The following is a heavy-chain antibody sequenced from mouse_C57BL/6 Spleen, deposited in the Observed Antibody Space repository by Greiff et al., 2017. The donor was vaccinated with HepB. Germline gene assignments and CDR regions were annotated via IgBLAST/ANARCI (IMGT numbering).Heavy chain of an antibody. J-gene: IGHJ2*01. V-gene: IGHV1-80*01. CDR1: GYAFSSYW. Sequence: VQLQQSGAELVKPGASVKISCKASGYAFSSYWMNWVKQRPGKGLEWIGQIYPGDGDTNYNGKFKGKATLTADKSSSTAYMQLSSLTSEDSAVYFCAAIYYGNYVRCDYWGQGTTLTVSS. D-gene: IGHD2-1*01. CDR3: AAIYYGNYVRCDY. CDR2: IYPGDGDT.